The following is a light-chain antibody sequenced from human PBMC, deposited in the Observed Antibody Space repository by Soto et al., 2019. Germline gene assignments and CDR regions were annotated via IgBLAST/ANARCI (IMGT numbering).Light chain of an antibody. Sequence: EIVMTQSPATLSVSPGERATLSCRASQSVSSNLAWYQQKPGQAPRLLIYGASTRATGIPARFSGSGSGTEFTLTISSLQSEDFAVYYCQQYNNRPPTFGQRTRLEIK. CDR3: QQYNNRPPT. CDR1: QSVSSN. CDR2: GAS. V-gene: IGKV3-15*01. J-gene: IGKJ5*01.